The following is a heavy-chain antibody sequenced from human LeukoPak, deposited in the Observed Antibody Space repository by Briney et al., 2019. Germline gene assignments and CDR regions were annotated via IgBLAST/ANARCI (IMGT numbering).Heavy chain of an antibody. Sequence: GGSLRLSCAASGFTFSSYEMNWVRQAPGKGLEWVSYISTTGSSIYYADPVKGRFTISRDNVKNLLYLQMNSLRAEDTAVYYCARVQRGIAVALDYWGQGTLATVSS. CDR2: ISTTGSSI. CDR3: ARVQRGIAVALDY. V-gene: IGHV3-48*03. D-gene: IGHD6-19*01. J-gene: IGHJ4*02. CDR1: GFTFSSYE.